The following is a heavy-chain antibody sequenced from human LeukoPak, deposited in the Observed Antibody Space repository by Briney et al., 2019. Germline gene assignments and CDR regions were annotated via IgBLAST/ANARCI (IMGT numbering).Heavy chain of an antibody. CDR2: ISSSSSYI. D-gene: IGHD3-22*01. V-gene: IGHV3-21*01. CDR1: GFTFSSYS. Sequence: GGSLRLSCAASGFTFSSYSMNWVRQAPGKGLEWVSSISSSSSYIYYADSVKGRFTISRDNAKNSLYLQMNSLRAEDTAVYCCARDRSPHYYDSSGYCDYWGQGTLVTVSS. CDR3: ARDRSPHYYDSSGYCDY. J-gene: IGHJ4*02.